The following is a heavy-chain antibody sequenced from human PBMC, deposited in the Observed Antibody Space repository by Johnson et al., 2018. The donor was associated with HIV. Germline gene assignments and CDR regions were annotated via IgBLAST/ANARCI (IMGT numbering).Heavy chain of an antibody. D-gene: IGHD1-26*01. J-gene: IGHJ3*02. CDR2: ISYDGSNT. V-gene: IGHV3-30-3*01. CDR3: ARALEVGATTANEAFDI. Sequence: KGLEWVAAISYDGSNTYYADSVKGRFTISRDNSKNTLYLQMNSLRAEDTAVYYCARALEVGATTANEAFDIWGQGTMVTVSS.